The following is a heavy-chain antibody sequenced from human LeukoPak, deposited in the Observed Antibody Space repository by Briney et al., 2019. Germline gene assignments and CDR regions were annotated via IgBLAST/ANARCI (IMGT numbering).Heavy chain of an antibody. D-gene: IGHD5-18*01. CDR3: ARDVVRGYSYNYYYYYGMDV. CDR2: ISSSSSYI. V-gene: IGHV3-21*01. J-gene: IGHJ6*02. Sequence: GGSLRLSCAASGFTFSSYSMNWVRQAPGKGLEWVSSISSSSSYIYYADSVKGRFTISRDNAKNLLYLQMNSLRAEDTAVYYCARDVVRGYSYNYYYYYGMDVWGQGTTVTVSS. CDR1: GFTFSSYS.